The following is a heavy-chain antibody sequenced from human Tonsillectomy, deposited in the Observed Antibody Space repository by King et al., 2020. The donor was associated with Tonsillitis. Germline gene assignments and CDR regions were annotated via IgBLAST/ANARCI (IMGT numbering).Heavy chain of an antibody. CDR2: ISYDGSKV. J-gene: IGHJ4*02. Sequence: HVQLVESGGGVVQPGRSLRLSCAVSGFIFSHYAMHWVRQAPGKGLEWVSTISYDGSKVHYADSAKGRFTISRDNSKNTLFLQMNSLRTEDTAVYYCAKDAVYYDYLWGTFHYWGQGILVTVSS. D-gene: IGHD3-16*01. CDR3: AKDAVYYDYLWGTFHY. CDR1: GFIFSHYA. V-gene: IGHV3-30*18.